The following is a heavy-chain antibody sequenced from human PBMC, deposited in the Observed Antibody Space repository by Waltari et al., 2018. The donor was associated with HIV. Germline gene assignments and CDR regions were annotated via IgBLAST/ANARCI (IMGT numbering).Heavy chain of an antibody. CDR2: ISGSSSLI. D-gene: IGHD4-4*01. Sequence: EVQLVESGGGLVQPGGSLRLSCAASGFTFSSYGMNWVRQAPGGGLEWVSYISGSSSLIYYADSVKGRFSISRDNAENSLYLQMNSLRAEDTAVYFCAREMPTVYTDFWGQGTLVTVSS. J-gene: IGHJ4*02. CDR3: AREMPTVYTDF. V-gene: IGHV3-48*01. CDR1: GFTFSSYG.